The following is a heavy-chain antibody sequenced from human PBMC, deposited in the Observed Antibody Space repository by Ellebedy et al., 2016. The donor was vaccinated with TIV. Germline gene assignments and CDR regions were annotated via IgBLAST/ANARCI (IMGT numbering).Heavy chain of an antibody. CDR1: GFTFSSYA. V-gene: IGHV3-23*01. J-gene: IGHJ4*02. CDR3: VKGGGYYYDS. Sequence: GASLKISCAASGFTFSSYAMRWVRQAPGKGLEWVSSLTPSGDSTYYADSVRGRFTISRDNSKNTVYLQMSSLGVEDTALYYCVKGGGYYYDSWGQGTLVTVSS. CDR2: LTPSGDST. D-gene: IGHD3-16*01.